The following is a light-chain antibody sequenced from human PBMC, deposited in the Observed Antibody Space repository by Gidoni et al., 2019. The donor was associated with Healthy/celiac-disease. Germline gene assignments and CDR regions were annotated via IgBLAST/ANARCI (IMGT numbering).Light chain of an antibody. Sequence: DIVMTQSPLSLPVTPGEPASISCRSSQSLLHSNGYNYLDWYLKKPGHSPQLLIYLGSNRASGVPDRFSGSGSGTDFTLKISRVEAEDVGVYYCMQALQTPLTFGGGTKVEIK. J-gene: IGKJ4*01. V-gene: IGKV2-28*01. CDR1: QSLLHSNGYNY. CDR3: MQALQTPLT. CDR2: LGS.